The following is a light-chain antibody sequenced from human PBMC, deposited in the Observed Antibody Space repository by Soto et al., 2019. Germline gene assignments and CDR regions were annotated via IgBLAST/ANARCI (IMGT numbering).Light chain of an antibody. CDR3: QQYGSSTPIIT. V-gene: IGKV3-20*01. CDR1: QSVSSSY. CDR2: GAS. Sequence: EIVLTQSPGTLSLSPGERATISCRASQSVSSSYLAWYQQKPGQAPRLLIYGASRRATGIPDRFSGSGSGTDFTLTISRLEPEDFAVYYCQQYGSSTPIITFGPGTKVDIK. J-gene: IGKJ3*01.